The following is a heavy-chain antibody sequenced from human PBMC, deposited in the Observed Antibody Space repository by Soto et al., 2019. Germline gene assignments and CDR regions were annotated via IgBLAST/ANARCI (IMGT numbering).Heavy chain of an antibody. CDR1: GASVSSYY. CDR2: IYNGGRT. D-gene: IGHD6-19*01. Sequence: SETLSLTCTASGASVSSYYWSWIRQPPGKGLEWIGRIYNGGRTNYNPSIKSRVIISIDMSNNQFSLKLTSVTAADTAVYYCARTTGWPGFDFWGQGALVTVSS. V-gene: IGHV4-59*02. J-gene: IGHJ4*02. CDR3: ARTTGWPGFDF.